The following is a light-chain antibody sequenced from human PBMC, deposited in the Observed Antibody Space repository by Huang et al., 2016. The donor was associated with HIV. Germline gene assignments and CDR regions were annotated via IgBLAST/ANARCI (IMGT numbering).Light chain of an antibody. CDR3: QQYSNWPPST. CDR1: QSVSSN. CDR2: GAS. J-gene: IGKJ2*01. Sequence: EIVMTQSPATLSVSPGERATLSCRASQSVSSNLAWYQQKPGQAPRLLIYGASTRATGIPARFRGSGSGTEFTLTISSLQSEDFAVYYCQQYSNWPPSTFGQGTKLEIK. V-gene: IGKV3-15*01.